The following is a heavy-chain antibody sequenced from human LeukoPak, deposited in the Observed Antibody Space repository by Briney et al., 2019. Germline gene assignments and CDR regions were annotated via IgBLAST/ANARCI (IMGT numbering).Heavy chain of an antibody. D-gene: IGHD2-15*01. V-gene: IGHV4-59*08. CDR3: ARRVDYYYGMDV. CDR2: ISYSGNT. Sequence: SETLSLTCTVSGGSISDYYWSWIRQPPGKGLEWIGYISYSGNTNYNPSLRSRVIMSVDTSKSQFSLKLSSVTAADTAVYYCARRVDYYYGMDVWGQGTTVTVFS. J-gene: IGHJ6*02. CDR1: GGSISDYY.